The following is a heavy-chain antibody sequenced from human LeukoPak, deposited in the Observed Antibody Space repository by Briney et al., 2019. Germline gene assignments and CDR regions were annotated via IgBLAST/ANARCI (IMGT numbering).Heavy chain of an antibody. CDR1: GDSISNHY. CDR2: VSYSGST. V-gene: IGHV4-59*11. Sequence: SETLSLTCTVSGDSISNHYWTWIRQPPGRGLEWIACVSYSGSTSYNPSLKSRVTMSVDTSKNQFYLKLSSVTAADTAVYFCAGGYYFGSWGQGTVVTVSS. J-gene: IGHJ4*01. D-gene: IGHD3-16*01. CDR3: AGGYYFGS.